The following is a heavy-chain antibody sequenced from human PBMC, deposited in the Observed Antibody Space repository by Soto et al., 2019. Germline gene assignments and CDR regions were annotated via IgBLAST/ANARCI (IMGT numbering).Heavy chain of an antibody. CDR2: IAGSGVST. Sequence: GSLRLSCAASGXTLSSYNLNWVRRAPGQGLEGGSTIAGSGVSTYYADSVKGRFTISRDTSKDRLYLQTNSPRADDTAVYYCAKQADLIRYNYGSCFDFWGHGTLVNVS. CDR3: AKQADLIRYNYGSCFDF. J-gene: IGHJ4*01. V-gene: IGHV3-23*01. D-gene: IGHD5-18*01. CDR1: GXTLSSYN.